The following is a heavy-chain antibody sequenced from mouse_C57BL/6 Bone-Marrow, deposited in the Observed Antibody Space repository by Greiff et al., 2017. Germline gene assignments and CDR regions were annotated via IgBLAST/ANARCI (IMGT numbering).Heavy chain of an antibody. V-gene: IGHV1-26*01. J-gene: IGHJ4*01. CDR2: INPNNGGT. CDR3: ARRGYYAMDY. Sequence: VQLQQSGPELVKPGASVKISCKASGYTFTDYYMNWVKQSHGKSLEWIGDINPNNGGTSYNQKFKGKATLTVDKSSSTAYMELRSLTSEYSAVYYCARRGYYAMDYWGQGTSVTVSS. CDR1: GYTFTDYY.